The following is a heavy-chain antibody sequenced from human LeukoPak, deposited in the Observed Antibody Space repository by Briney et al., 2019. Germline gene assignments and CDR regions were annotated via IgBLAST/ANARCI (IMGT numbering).Heavy chain of an antibody. CDR3: AKDHRAGYSSTWFHFDY. D-gene: IGHD6-13*01. Sequence: GGSLRLSCAASGFTFSSYGMHWVRQAPDKGLEWVAVISYDGNNKYYADSVKGRFTISRDNSKNTLYLQMNSLRPEDTAVYYCAKDHRAGYSSTWFHFDYWGQGTLVTVSS. CDR2: ISYDGNNK. V-gene: IGHV3-30*18. CDR1: GFTFSSYG. J-gene: IGHJ4*02.